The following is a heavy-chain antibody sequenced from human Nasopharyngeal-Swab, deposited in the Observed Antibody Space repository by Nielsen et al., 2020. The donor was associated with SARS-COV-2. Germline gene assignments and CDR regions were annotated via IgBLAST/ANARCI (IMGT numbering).Heavy chain of an antibody. CDR3: AKGMDGSGFHGFDI. V-gene: IGHV3-23*01. J-gene: IGHJ3*02. Sequence: GGSLRLSCTASGFTFSSYAMNWVRQAPGKGLEWVSTINYNSGITYSADSVRGRFTIFRDNSENTLFLQMNSLMAEDTAMYFCAKGMDGSGFHGFDIWGQGTMVTVSS. CDR1: GFTFSSYA. CDR2: INYNSGIT. D-gene: IGHD6-19*01.